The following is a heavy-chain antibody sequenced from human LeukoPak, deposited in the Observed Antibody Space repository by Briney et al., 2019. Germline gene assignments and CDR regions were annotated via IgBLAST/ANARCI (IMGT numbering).Heavy chain of an antibody. J-gene: IGHJ4*02. CDR1: GFIFSNYW. CDR3: AREGLGELTLDY. CDR2: IKQDGSEK. V-gene: IGHV3-7*03. Sequence: GGSLRLSCAASGFIFSNYWMSWVRQAPGKGLEWVANIKQDGSEKNYVDSVKGRFIISRDNAKNSVYLQMNSLRSDDTAVYYCAREGLGELTLDYWGQGTLVTVSS. D-gene: IGHD3-16*01.